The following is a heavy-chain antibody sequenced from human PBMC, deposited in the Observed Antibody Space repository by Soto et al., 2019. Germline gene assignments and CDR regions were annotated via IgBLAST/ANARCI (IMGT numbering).Heavy chain of an antibody. CDR2: IYYSGST. Sequence: SETLSLTCTVSGGSISSGGYYWSWIRQHPGKGLEWIGYIYYSGSTYYNPSLKSRVTISVDTSKNQFSLKLSSVTAADTAVYYCANPPYDLLTSKPVFDYWGQGTLVTVSS. V-gene: IGHV4-31*03. J-gene: IGHJ4*02. CDR3: ANPPYDLLTSKPVFDY. D-gene: IGHD3-9*01. CDR1: GGSISSGGYY.